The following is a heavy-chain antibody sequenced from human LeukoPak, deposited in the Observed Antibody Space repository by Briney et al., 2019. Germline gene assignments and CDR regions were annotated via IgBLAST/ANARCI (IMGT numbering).Heavy chain of an antibody. CDR3: ARHRYSGYDYVIGMDV. Sequence: SEILSLTCTVSGGSISSSSYYWGWIRQPPGKGLEWIGSIYYSGSTYYNPSLKSRVTISVDTSKNQFSLKLSSVTAADTAVYYCARHRYSGYDYVIGMDVWGQGTTVTVSS. CDR2: IYYSGST. D-gene: IGHD5-12*01. J-gene: IGHJ6*02. V-gene: IGHV4-39*01. CDR1: GGSISSSSYY.